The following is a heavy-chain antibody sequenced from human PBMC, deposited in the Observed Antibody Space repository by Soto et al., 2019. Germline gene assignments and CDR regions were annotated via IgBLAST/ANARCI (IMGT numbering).Heavy chain of an antibody. Sequence: GGSLRLSCAASGFTFSSYWMSWVRQAPGKGLEWVANIKQDGSEKYYVDSVKGRFTISRDNAKNSLYLQMNSLRAEDTALYYCARPGYSSSWYQKVYGMDVWGQGTTVTVSS. CDR3: ARPGYSSSWYQKVYGMDV. CDR2: IKQDGSEK. V-gene: IGHV3-7*05. CDR1: GFTFSSYW. J-gene: IGHJ6*02. D-gene: IGHD6-13*01.